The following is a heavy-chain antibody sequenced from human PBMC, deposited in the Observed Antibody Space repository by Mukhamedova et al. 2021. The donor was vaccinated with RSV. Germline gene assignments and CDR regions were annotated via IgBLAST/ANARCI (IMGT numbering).Heavy chain of an antibody. J-gene: IGHJ5*02. D-gene: IGHD6-6*01. CDR2: IYHSGST. CDR3: AGSIADNWFDP. V-gene: IGHV4-38-2*01. CDR1: GYSISSGYY. Sequence: GYSISSGYYWGWIRQPPGKGLVWIGSIYHSGSTYYNPSLKSRVTISVDTSKNQFSLKLSSVTAADTAVYYCAGSIADNWFDPWG.